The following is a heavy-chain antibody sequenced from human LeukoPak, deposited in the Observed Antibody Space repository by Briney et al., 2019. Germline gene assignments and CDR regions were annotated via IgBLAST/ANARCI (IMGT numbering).Heavy chain of an antibody. CDR1: GGSISSYY. D-gene: IGHD1-20*01. V-gene: IGHV4-59*08. J-gene: IGHJ4*02. CDR3: ARAGFNWNRFDQ. CDR2: IYYSGST. Sequence: SETLSLTCTVSGGSISSYYWSWIRQPPGKGLEWIGYIYYSGSTSCNPSLKSRVTISVDTSKNQFSLKLSSVTAADTAVYYCARAGFNWNRFDQWGQGTLVIVSS.